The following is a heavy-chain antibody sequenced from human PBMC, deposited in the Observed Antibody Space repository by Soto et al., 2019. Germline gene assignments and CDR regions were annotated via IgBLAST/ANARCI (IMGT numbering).Heavy chain of an antibody. Sequence: GGSLRLSCAASGFTFSSYWMSWVRQAPGKGLEWVANIKQDGSEKYYVDSVKGRFTISRDNAKNSLYLQMNSLRAEDTAVYYCARDRGYYDFWSGYYTGDYYYYGMDVWGQGTTVTVSS. CDR1: GFTFSSYW. J-gene: IGHJ6*02. CDR2: IKQDGSEK. V-gene: IGHV3-7*03. D-gene: IGHD3-3*01. CDR3: ARDRGYYDFWSGYYTGDYYYYGMDV.